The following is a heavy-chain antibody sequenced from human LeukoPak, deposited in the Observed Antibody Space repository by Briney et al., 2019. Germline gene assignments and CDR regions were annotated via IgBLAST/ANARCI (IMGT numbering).Heavy chain of an antibody. CDR1: GGSISSSSYD. CDR2: IYYSGST. CDR3: ARRWGGTHWYFDL. J-gene: IGHJ2*01. D-gene: IGHD2-15*01. Sequence: SETLSLTCTVSGGSISSSSYDSGWIRQPPGKGLEWIGSIYYSGSTYYNPSLKSRVTISVDTSKNQFSLKLSSVTAADTAVYYCARRWGGTHWYFDLWGRGTLVTVSS. V-gene: IGHV4-39*01.